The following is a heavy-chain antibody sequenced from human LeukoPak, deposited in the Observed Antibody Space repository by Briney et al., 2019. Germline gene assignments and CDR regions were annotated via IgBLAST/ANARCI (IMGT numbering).Heavy chain of an antibody. CDR1: GFTFSSYS. J-gene: IGHJ4*02. Sequence: GGSLRLSCAASGFTFSSYSMNWVRQAPGKGLEWVSSISSSSSYIYYADSVKGRFTISRDNAKNSLFLQMNSLRADDTAVYYCVTAPTRTYSVYWGQGTLVTVSS. CDR2: ISSSSSYI. V-gene: IGHV3-21*01. D-gene: IGHD2-15*01. CDR3: VTAPTRTYSVY.